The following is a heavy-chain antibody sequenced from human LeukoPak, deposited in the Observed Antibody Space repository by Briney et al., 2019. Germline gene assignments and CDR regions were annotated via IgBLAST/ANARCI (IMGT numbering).Heavy chain of an antibody. CDR1: GGAISSGSYY. J-gene: IGHJ4*02. Sequence: SETLSLTCTVSGGAISSGSYYWSWIRQTAGKGLEWIGSIYYSGSTYYNPSLKSRVTISVDTSKNQFSLKLSSVTAADTAVYYCARTRYYYNSRSYGAPYYFDYWGQGTLVTVSS. D-gene: IGHD3-10*01. CDR3: ARTRYYYNSRSYGAPYYFDY. V-gene: IGHV4-39*01. CDR2: IYYSGST.